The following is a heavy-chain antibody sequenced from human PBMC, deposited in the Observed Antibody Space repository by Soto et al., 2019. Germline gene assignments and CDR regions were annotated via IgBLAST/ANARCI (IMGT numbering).Heavy chain of an antibody. CDR1: GGSISSGDYY. D-gene: IGHD6-13*01. CDR2: IYYSGST. Sequence: SETLSHTCTVSGGSISSGDYYWSWIRQPPGKGLEWIGYIYYSGSTYYNPSLKSRVTISVDTSKNQFSLKLSSVTAADTAVYYCARGSKYSSSWYVFFYWGQGTLVTVSS. V-gene: IGHV4-30-4*01. J-gene: IGHJ4*02. CDR3: ARGSKYSSSWYVFFY.